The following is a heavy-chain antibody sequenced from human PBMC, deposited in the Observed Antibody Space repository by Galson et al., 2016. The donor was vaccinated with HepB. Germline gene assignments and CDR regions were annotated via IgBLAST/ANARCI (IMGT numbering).Heavy chain of an antibody. D-gene: IGHD6-13*01. CDR2: ISDSGGTT. CDR3: ANGGGGSSSWQKYYNYYYMDV. J-gene: IGHJ6*03. CDR1: GFAFSSYA. V-gene: IGHV3-23*01. Sequence: SLRLSCAASGFAFSSYAMSWVRQAPGKGLEWVSGISDSGGTTYYADSVKGRFTISRDNSKNTLYLQMNSLRAEDTAVYYCANGGGGSSSWQKYYNYYYMDVWGKGATVTVSS.